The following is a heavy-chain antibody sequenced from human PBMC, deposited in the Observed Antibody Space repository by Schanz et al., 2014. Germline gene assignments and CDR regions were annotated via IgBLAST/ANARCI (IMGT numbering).Heavy chain of an antibody. V-gene: IGHV3-48*01. CDR2: ISGSSRTI. CDR1: GFTFENYA. D-gene: IGHD1-26*01. Sequence: EVQLVESGGGVVRPGGSLRLSCAASGFTFENYALTWVRQVPGKGLEWVSYISGSSRTIYYADSMKGRFTVSRDNAENALYLQMNSLRAEDTGLYFCARGGSGSHYRLDYWGRGTLITVSS. J-gene: IGHJ2*01. CDR3: ARGGSGSHYRLDY.